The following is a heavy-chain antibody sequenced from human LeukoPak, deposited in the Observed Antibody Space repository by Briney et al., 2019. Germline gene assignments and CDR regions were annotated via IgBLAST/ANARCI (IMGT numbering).Heavy chain of an antibody. CDR3: ARGLRKHYDYVWGSYRPTRTAFDP. Sequence: ASVKVSCKASGYTFTGYYMHWVRQAPGQGLEWMVWINPNSGGTNYAQKFQGRVTMTRDTSISTAYMELSRLRSDDTAVYYCARGLRKHYDYVWGSYRPTRTAFDPWGQGTLVTVSS. CDR1: GYTFTGYY. D-gene: IGHD3-16*02. V-gene: IGHV1-2*02. CDR2: INPNSGGT. J-gene: IGHJ5*02.